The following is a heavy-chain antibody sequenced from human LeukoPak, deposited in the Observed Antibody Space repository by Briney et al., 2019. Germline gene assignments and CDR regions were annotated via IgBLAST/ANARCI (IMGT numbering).Heavy chain of an antibody. CDR3: ASTDIWFGELY. CDR1: GGSISSGSYY. D-gene: IGHD3-10*01. CDR2: IYTSGST. J-gene: IGHJ4*02. V-gene: IGHV4-61*02. Sequence: PSQTLSLTCTVSGGSISSGSYYWSWIRQPPGKGLEWIGRIYTSGSTNYNPSLKSRVTISVDTSKNQFSLKLSSVTAADTAVYYCASTDIWFGELYWGQGTLVTVSS.